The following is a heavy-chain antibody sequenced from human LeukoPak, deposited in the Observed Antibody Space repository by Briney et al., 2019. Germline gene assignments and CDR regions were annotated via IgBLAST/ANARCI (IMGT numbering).Heavy chain of an antibody. CDR2: ISSSSSYI. V-gene: IGHV3-21*01. J-gene: IGHJ4*02. D-gene: IGHD2-21*02. CDR3: ATVNCGGDCYSPSYFDY. CDR1: GFTFSSYS. Sequence: GGSLRLSCAASGFTFSSYSMNWVRQAPGKGLEWASSISSSSSYIYYADSVKGRFTISRDNAENSLYLQMNSLRAEDTAVYYCATVNCGGDCYSPSYFDYWGQGALVTVSS.